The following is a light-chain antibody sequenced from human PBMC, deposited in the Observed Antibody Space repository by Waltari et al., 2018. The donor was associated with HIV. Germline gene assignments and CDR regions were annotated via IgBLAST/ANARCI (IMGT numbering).Light chain of an antibody. Sequence: EIVLTQSPGTLSLSPGERATLSCRASQSLSSNYLAWYQQKPGQAPRLLISGASSRPTGIPDRFSGSGSETDFTLTISRLEPEDFAEYYCQQYGNSGTFGQGTKVEIK. J-gene: IGKJ1*01. CDR3: QQYGNSGT. CDR2: GAS. CDR1: QSLSSNY. V-gene: IGKV3-20*01.